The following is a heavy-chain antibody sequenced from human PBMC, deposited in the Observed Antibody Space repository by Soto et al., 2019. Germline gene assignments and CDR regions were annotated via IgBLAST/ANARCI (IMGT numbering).Heavy chain of an antibody. CDR2: IVVGTGNT. Sequence: SVKVSCKASGFTFTSSAMQWVRQARGQRLEWIGWIVVGTGNTNYAQKFQERVTITRDMSTSTAYMELSSLRSEDTAVYFCAAEGINYYDSSGYLNWFDPWGQGTLVTVSS. CDR3: AAEGINYYDSSGYLNWFDP. CDR1: GFTFTSSA. D-gene: IGHD3-22*01. J-gene: IGHJ5*02. V-gene: IGHV1-58*02.